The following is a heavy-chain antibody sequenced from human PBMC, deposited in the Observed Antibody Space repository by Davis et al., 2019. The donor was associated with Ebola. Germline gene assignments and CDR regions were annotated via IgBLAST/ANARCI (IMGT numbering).Heavy chain of an antibody. J-gene: IGHJ4*02. CDR3: AKGRTGSCYSALDY. Sequence: GESLKISCAASGFTFSNYAMTWVRQAPGKGLQWVSVICGGGETTYYADSVKGRFTISRDSSKNTLYLQVNSLRAEDTAVYYCAKGRTGSCYSALDYWGQGTLVAVSS. CDR2: ICGGGETT. V-gene: IGHV3-23*01. D-gene: IGHD2-15*01. CDR1: GFTFSNYA.